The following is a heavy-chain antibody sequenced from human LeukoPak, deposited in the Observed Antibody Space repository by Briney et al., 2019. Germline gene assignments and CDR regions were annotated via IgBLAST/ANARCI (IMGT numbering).Heavy chain of an antibody. D-gene: IGHD3-16*01. CDR3: VRGGEIGLDY. V-gene: IGHV3-13*01. CDR1: GYTFNTYD. Sequence: GGSLRLSCAASGYTFNTYDMHWDRQTTGQGLEWISSIDSSGGYTYYAGSVKGRFTISRENDKNSLYLHMNSLRVGDTAVYSCVRGGEIGLDYWGHGTLVTVSS. J-gene: IGHJ4*01. CDR2: IDSSGGYT.